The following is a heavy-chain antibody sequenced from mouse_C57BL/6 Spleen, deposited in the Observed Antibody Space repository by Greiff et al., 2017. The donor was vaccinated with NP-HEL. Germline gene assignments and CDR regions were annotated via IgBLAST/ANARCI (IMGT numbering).Heavy chain of an antibody. D-gene: IGHD2-5*01. V-gene: IGHV1-50*01. CDR1: GYTFTSYW. CDR2: IDPSDSYT. CDR3: ARVGSNYGYFDV. J-gene: IGHJ1*03. Sequence: VQLQQPGAELVKPGASVKLSCKASGYTFTSYWMQWVKQRPGQGLEWIGEIDPSDSYTNYNQKFKGKATLTVDTSSSTAYMQLSSLTSEDSAVYYCARVGSNYGYFDVWGTGTTVTVSS.